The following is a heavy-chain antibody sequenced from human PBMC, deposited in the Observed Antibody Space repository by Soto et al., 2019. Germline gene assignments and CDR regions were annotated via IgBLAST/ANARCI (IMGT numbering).Heavy chain of an antibody. D-gene: IGHD3-10*01. CDR1: GYTFTSYY. CDR2: INPSGGST. J-gene: IGHJ4*02. CDR3: ARTMVRGVMDFAKFRLDY. V-gene: IGHV1-46*03. Sequence: QVQLVQSGAEVKKPGASVKVSCKASGYTFTSYYMHWVRQAPGQGLEWMGIINPSGGSTSYAQKFQSRVPMSRDTCTSSVYMELSGLRSEDTAVYYCARTMVRGVMDFAKFRLDYWGQGTLVTVSS.